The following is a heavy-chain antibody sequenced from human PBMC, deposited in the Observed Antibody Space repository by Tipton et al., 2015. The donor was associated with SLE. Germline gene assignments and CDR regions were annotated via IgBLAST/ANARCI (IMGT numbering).Heavy chain of an antibody. Sequence: TLSLTCTVFNGSISTSSFYWGWIRQSPGKGPEWIGSIYHSGINAYSPSLKSRATISVDTSKNQFSLKLNSVTAADTAVYYCAREDKESSINMIRGVVQTSYFYYMDVWGKGTTVTVSS. V-gene: IGHV4-39*02. J-gene: IGHJ6*03. CDR3: AREDKESSINMIRGVVQTSYFYYMDV. D-gene: IGHD3-10*01. CDR2: IYHSGIN. CDR1: NGSISTSSFY.